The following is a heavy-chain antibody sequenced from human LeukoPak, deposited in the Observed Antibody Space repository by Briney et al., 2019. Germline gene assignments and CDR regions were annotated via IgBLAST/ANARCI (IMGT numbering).Heavy chain of an antibody. CDR3: ARQLRRGGDY. CDR2: IYPGDSDT. D-gene: IGHD3-10*01. J-gene: IGHJ4*02. V-gene: IGHV5-51*01. CDR1: GYSFTSYW. Sequence: GESLQISCMGSGYSFTSYWIGWVRPVPRKGLAWMGIIYPGDSDTRYSPCFQGQVTMSATNSISTAFLQWSSLNASDTAIYCCARQLRRGGDYWGQGTLVTVSS.